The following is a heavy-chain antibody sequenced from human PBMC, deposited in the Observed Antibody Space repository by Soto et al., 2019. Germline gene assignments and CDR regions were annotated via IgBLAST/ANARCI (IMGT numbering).Heavy chain of an antibody. V-gene: IGHV3-7*03. Sequence: EVQLVESGGGLVQPGGSLRLSCAASGFTFSSYWMSWVRQAPGKGLEWVANIKQDGSEKYYVDSVKGRFTISRDNAKNSGYLQMNSLRADDTDVYYCARDVSGVLVGAATRNSDYWDQGTMVTVSS. CDR3: ARDVSGVLVGAATRNSDY. CDR2: IKQDGSEK. D-gene: IGHD2-15*01. J-gene: IGHJ4*02. CDR1: GFTFSSYW.